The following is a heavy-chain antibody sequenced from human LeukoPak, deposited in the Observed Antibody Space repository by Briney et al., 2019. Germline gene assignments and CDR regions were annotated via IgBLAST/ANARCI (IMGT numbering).Heavy chain of an antibody. J-gene: IGHJ4*02. V-gene: IGHV3-23*01. CDR2: IFSSGGSP. D-gene: IGHD5-18*01. CDR1: GFTFGSHA. Sequence: GGSLRLSCEASGFTFGSHAMYWVRQAPGKGLEWVAGIFSSGGSPHYADPVKGRFTISRDNSRNTVYLQINSLRAEDTAVYYCGKTTVGYSSGQKPAWPVDYWGQGTLVTVSS. CDR3: GKTTVGYSSGQKPAWPVDY.